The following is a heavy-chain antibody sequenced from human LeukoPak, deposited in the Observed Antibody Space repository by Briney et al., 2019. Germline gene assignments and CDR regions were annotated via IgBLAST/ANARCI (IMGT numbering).Heavy chain of an antibody. CDR1: GGSISSYY. J-gene: IGHJ3*02. CDR2: IYYSGST. V-gene: IGHV4-59*01. CDR3: ARQDGVVVITVGKYAIDI. Sequence: SETLSLTCTVSGGSISSYYWSWIRQPPGKGLEWNGYIYYSGSTNYNPSLKSRVTISVDTSKNQFSLKLSSVTAADTAVYYCARQDGVVVITVGKYAIDIWGQGTMVTVSS. D-gene: IGHD3-22*01.